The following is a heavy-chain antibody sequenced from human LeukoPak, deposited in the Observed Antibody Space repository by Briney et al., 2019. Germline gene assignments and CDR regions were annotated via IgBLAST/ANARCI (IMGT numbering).Heavy chain of an antibody. CDR1: GFTFSNYW. Sequence: GGSLRLSCAASGFTFSNYWMNWVRQAPGKGLEWVAHINQDGSKEYYMDSLKARFTISRDNAKNSLSLQMNSLRAEDTAVYYCVRDGGVSGYDLLDYWGQGTLVTVSS. CDR3: VRDGGVSGYDLLDY. CDR2: INQDGSKE. V-gene: IGHV3-7*01. J-gene: IGHJ4*02. D-gene: IGHD5-12*01.